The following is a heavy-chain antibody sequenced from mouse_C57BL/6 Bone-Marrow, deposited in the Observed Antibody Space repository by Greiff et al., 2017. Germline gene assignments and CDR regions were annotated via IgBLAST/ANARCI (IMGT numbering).Heavy chain of an antibody. CDR3: ARYTTTVDYAMDY. CDR1: GFTFTDYY. J-gene: IGHJ4*01. D-gene: IGHD1-1*01. V-gene: IGHV7-3*01. CDR2: IRNKANGYTT. Sequence: EVQGVESGGGLVQPGGSLSLSCAASGFTFTDYYMSWVRQPPGKALEWLGFIRNKANGYTTEYSASVKGRFTISRENSQSILYLQMNALRAEDSATYYCARYTTTVDYAMDYWGQGTSVTVSS.